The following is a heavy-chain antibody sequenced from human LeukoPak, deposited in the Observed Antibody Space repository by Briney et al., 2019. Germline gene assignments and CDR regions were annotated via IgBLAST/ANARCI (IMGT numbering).Heavy chain of an antibody. Sequence: SETLSLTCTVSGGSISSSSYYWGWIRQPPGKGLEWIGSIYYSGSTYYNPSLKSRVTISVDTSKNQFSLKLSSVTAADTAVYYCARWTRAVDCWGQGTLVTVSS. V-gene: IGHV4-39*01. D-gene: IGHD3/OR15-3a*01. CDR3: ARWTRAVDC. CDR2: IYYSGST. CDR1: GGSISSSSYY. J-gene: IGHJ4*02.